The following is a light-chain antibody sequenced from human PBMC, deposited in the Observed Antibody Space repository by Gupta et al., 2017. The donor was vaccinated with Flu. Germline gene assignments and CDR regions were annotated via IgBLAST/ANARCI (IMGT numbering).Light chain of an antibody. CDR1: ESISSW. V-gene: IGKV1-5*03. Sequence: PSPPSSAVGDRVIISCRASESISSWLEWYQQKPGRAPKLLIYRVSMGESGVPYRFSGSGSGTDFTLTISSRQPDDFATYYCQQYTSLWTFGQGTKVEIK. CDR2: RVS. J-gene: IGKJ1*01. CDR3: QQYTSLWT.